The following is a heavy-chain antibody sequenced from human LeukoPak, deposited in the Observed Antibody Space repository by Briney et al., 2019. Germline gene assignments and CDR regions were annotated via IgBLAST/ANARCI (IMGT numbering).Heavy chain of an antibody. D-gene: IGHD3-10*01. J-gene: IGHJ4*02. CDR3: ARASGPFDY. CDR2: IWNDASNK. CDR1: GFTFSTYG. V-gene: IGHV3-33*01. Sequence: GRSPRLSCAASGFTFSTYGMHWVRQAPGKGLEWVAVIWNDASNKYYADSVKGRFTISRDNSKNTLYLQMNSLRDEDTAVYSCARASGPFDYWGQGTLVTVSS.